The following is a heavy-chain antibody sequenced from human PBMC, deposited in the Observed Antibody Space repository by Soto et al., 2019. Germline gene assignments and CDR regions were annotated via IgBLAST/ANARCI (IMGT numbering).Heavy chain of an antibody. Sequence: QVQLVESGGGVVQPGRSLRLSCAASGFTFSSYAMHWVRQAPGKGLEWVAVISYDGSNKYYADSVKGRFTISRDNSKNTLYLQMNSLRAEDTAVYYCARGRLDWLVTPRFDYWGQGTLVTVSS. J-gene: IGHJ4*02. CDR3: ARGRLDWLVTPRFDY. V-gene: IGHV3-30-3*01. D-gene: IGHD3-9*01. CDR2: ISYDGSNK. CDR1: GFTFSSYA.